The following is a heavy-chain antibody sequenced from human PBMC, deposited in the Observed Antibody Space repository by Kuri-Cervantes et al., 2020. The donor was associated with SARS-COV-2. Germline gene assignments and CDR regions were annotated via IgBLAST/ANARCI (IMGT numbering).Heavy chain of an antibody. V-gene: IGHV4-39*01. CDR2: IYYSGST. CDR3: ASYSSSWYPCL. D-gene: IGHD6-13*01. CDR1: GGSISSSSYY. J-gene: IGHJ2*01. Sequence: SETLSLTCTVSGGSISSSSYYWGWIRQPPGKGLEWIGSIYYSGSTYYNPSLMSRVTISVDTSKNQFSLKLSSVTAADTAVYYCASYSSSWYPCLWCRGTLVTVSS.